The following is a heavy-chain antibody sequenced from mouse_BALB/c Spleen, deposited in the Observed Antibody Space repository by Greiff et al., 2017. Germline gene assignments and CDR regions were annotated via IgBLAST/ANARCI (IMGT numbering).Heavy chain of an antibody. CDR2: ISSGGSYT. V-gene: IGHV5-6*01. CDR3: ARQEGYLDY. Sequence: EVNVVESGGDLVKPGGSLKLSCAASGFPFSSYGMSWVRQTPDKRLEWVATISSGGSYTYYPDSVKGRFTISRDNAKNTLYLQMSSLKSEDTAMYYCARQEGYLDYWGQGTTLTVSS. CDR1: GFPFSSYG. J-gene: IGHJ2*01.